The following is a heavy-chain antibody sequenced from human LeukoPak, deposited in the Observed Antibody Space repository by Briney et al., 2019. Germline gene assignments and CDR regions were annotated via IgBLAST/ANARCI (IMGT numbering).Heavy chain of an antibody. CDR3: ARSNFVGATSLGFYFDY. Sequence: ASVKVSCKASGYTFTNYGIFWVRQAPGQGLEWMGWISVYNGNTNYAQKFQGRVTLTTDPSTTTTYMELRSLGSDDTAVYYCARSNFVGATSLGFYFDYWGQGTLVTVSS. V-gene: IGHV1-18*01. CDR1: GYTFTNYG. D-gene: IGHD1-26*01. J-gene: IGHJ4*02. CDR2: ISVYNGNT.